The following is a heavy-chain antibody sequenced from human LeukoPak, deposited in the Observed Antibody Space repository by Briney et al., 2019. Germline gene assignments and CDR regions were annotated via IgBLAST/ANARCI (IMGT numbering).Heavy chain of an antibody. V-gene: IGHV3-30*18. CDR3: AKDNDDYYYYGMDV. CDR2: ISYDGSNK. CDR1: GFTFSDYY. D-gene: IGHD3-16*01. Sequence: GGSLRLSCAASGFTFSDYYMSWIRQAPGKGLEWVAVISYDGSNKYYADSVKGRFTISRDNSKNTLYLQMNSLRAEDTAVYYCAKDNDDYYYYGMDVWGQGTTVTVSS. J-gene: IGHJ6*02.